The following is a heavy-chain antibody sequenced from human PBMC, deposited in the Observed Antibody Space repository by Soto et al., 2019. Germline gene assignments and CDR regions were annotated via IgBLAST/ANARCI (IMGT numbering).Heavy chain of an antibody. CDR2: FRTSGDGGTT. V-gene: IGHV3-23*01. CDR3: AKKVNSGPGSQYFDY. J-gene: IGHJ4*02. CDR1: GFTFSSYS. Sequence: EVQLLESGGGLVQPGGSLRLSCAASGFTFSSYSMSWVRQAPGKGLEWVSGFRTSGDGGTTYYADSVKGRFTISRDNSKNMLFLQMNSLRAVDTAIYYCAKKVNSGPGSQYFDYWGQGTLVTVSS. D-gene: IGHD3-10*01.